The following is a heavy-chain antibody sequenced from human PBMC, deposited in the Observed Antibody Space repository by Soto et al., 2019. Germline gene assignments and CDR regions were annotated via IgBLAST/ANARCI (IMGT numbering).Heavy chain of an antibody. CDR2: ISALNGNT. V-gene: IGHV1-18*01. J-gene: IGHJ4*02. CDR3: ARGRYGDY. D-gene: IGHD1-1*01. CDR1: GYGFTTYG. Sequence: QVHLVQSGAEVKKPGASVKVSCKGSGYGFTTYGITWVRQAPGQGLEWMAWISALNGNTDYAQNLQGRVTVTRDTSTSTAYMELRSLRSDDTAVYYCARGRYGDYWGQGALVTVSS.